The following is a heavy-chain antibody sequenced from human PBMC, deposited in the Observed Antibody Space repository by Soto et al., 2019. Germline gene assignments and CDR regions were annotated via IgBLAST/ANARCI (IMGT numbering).Heavy chain of an antibody. Sequence: GGSLRLSCAASGFTFSSYWMSWVRQAPGKGLEWVANIKQDGSEKYYVDSVKGRFTISRDNAKNSLYLQMNSLRAEDTAVYYCAREGVAAAGLFDYWGQGTLVTVSS. J-gene: IGHJ4*02. CDR3: AREGVAAAGLFDY. CDR1: GFTFSSYW. D-gene: IGHD6-13*01. V-gene: IGHV3-7*01. CDR2: IKQDGSEK.